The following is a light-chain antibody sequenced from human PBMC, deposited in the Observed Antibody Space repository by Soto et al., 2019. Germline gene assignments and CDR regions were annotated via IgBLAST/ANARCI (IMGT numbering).Light chain of an antibody. V-gene: IGKV1-39*01. CDR2: AAS. Sequence: DIHMTQSPSSLSASVGDRVTITCRASQGIGTYLNWYQKKPGKAPKLLIYAASSLQSGVPSRFSGSASGTDFTLTISSLQPEDFATYYCQQSYSAPRTFGPGTKVDIK. CDR1: QGIGTY. CDR3: QQSYSAPRT. J-gene: IGKJ3*01.